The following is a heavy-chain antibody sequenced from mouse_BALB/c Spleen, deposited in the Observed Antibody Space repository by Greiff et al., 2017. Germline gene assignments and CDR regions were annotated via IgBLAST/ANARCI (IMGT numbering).Heavy chain of an antibody. V-gene: IGHV1-5*01. Sequence: EVQLQQSGTVLARPGASVKMSCKASGYTFTSYWMHWVKQRPGQGLEWIGAIYPGNSDTSYNQKFKGKAKLTAVTSTSTAYMELSSLTNEDSAVYYCTRRYYGSSCFDYWGQGTTLTVSS. J-gene: IGHJ2*01. D-gene: IGHD1-1*01. CDR2: IYPGNSDT. CDR1: GYTFTSYW. CDR3: TRRYYGSSCFDY.